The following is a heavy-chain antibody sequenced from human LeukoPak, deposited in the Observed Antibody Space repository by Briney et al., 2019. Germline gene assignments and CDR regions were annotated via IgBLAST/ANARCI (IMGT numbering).Heavy chain of an antibody. D-gene: IGHD3-22*01. Sequence: ASVKVSCKASGGTVSSYAISWVRQAPGQGLEWRGGIIPIFGTANYSQKFQGRVTITTDESTSTAYMGLSSLRSEDTAVYYCARSEGRTYYDSSGYSFDYWGQGTLVTVSS. V-gene: IGHV1-69*05. J-gene: IGHJ4*02. CDR1: GGTVSSYA. CDR3: ARSEGRTYYDSSGYSFDY. CDR2: IIPIFGTA.